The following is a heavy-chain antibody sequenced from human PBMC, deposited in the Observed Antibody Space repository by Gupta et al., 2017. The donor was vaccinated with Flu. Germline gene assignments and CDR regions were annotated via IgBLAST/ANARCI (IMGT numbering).Heavy chain of an antibody. D-gene: IGHD3-9*01. CDR1: GFSLSTSAVG. CDR3: AHSPDILTGYYIDY. J-gene: IGHJ4*02. V-gene: IGHV2-5*02. CDR2: IYWDDDK. Sequence: QITLKESGPTLVNPTQTPTLTCTSSGFSLSTSAVGEGWLRQPPGKALEWLALIYWDDDKRYSPSLKSRLTITKDTSKNQVVLTMTNMDPVDTATYYCAHSPDILTGYYIDYWGQGTLVTVSS.